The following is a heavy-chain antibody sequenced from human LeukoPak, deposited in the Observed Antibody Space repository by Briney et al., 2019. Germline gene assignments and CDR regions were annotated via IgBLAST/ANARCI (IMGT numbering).Heavy chain of an antibody. J-gene: IGHJ4*02. V-gene: IGHV4-31*03. CDR2: IYYSGST. D-gene: IGHD2-8*02. CDR1: GGSISSGGYY. Sequence: KPSQTLSLTCTVSGGSISSGGYYWSWIRQHPGKGLEWIGYIYYSGSTYYNPSLKSRVTISVDRSKNQFSLKLSSVTAADTAVYYCARGPHPLVKSVVFDYWGQGTLVTVSS. CDR3: ARGPHPLVKSVVFDY.